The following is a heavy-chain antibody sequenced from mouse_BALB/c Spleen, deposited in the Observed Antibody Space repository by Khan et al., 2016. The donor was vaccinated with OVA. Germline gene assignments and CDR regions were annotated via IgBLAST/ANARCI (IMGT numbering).Heavy chain of an antibody. CDR2: INTYTGEP. CDR1: GYTFTNYG. V-gene: IGHV9-3-1*01. J-gene: IGHJ4*01. Sequence: QIQLVQSGPELKKPGETVKISCKASGYTFTNYGMNWVKQAPGKGLKWMGWINTYTGEPTYADDFKGRFAFSLETSASTAYLQINNLIDEDTATYFCARPPYFSYVMNYWGRGTSVTVSS. D-gene: IGHD2-10*01. CDR3: ARPPYFSYVMNY.